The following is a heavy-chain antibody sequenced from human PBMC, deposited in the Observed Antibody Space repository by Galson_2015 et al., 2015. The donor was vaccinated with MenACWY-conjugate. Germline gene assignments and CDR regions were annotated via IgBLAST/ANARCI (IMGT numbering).Heavy chain of an antibody. CDR2: VSYSGNT. J-gene: IGHJ3*02. CDR3: ARHYGGYAFDI. D-gene: IGHD4-23*01. CDR1: GGSISGYY. Sequence: SETLSLTCTVSGGSISGYYWSWIRQPPGKGLEWIGYVSYSGNTNYNPSLKSRVTISVDTSKNQFSLNLSSVTAADTAVYYCARHYGGYAFDIWGQGTMVTVSS. V-gene: IGHV4-59*08.